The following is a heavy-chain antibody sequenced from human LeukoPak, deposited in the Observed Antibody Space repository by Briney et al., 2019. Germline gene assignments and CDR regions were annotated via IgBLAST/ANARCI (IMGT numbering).Heavy chain of an antibody. CDR2: IWYDESKN. CDR3: ARDAGERWTVDFDY. D-gene: IGHD3/OR15-3a*01. Sequence: GGSLRLSRAASGFTFSSYGMHWVRQAPGQGLEWVAFIWYDESKNSHADSVKGRFTISRDNSKNTLYLQMDSLRAEDTAVYYCARDAGERWTVDFDYWGQGTLVTVSS. J-gene: IGHJ4*02. V-gene: IGHV3-33*01. CDR1: GFTFSSYG.